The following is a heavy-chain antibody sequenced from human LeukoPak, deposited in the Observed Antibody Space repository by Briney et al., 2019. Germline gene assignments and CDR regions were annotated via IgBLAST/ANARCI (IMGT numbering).Heavy chain of an antibody. J-gene: IGHJ3*02. CDR3: AKDRDCGDYGVDAFDI. Sequence: PGGSLRPSCAASGFTFSSYAMSWVRQAPGKGLEWVSAISGSGGSTYYADSAKGRFTISRDNSKNTLYLQMNSLRAEDTAVYYCAKDRDCGDYGVDAFDIWGQGTMVTVSS. D-gene: IGHD4-17*01. CDR2: ISGSGGST. V-gene: IGHV3-23*01. CDR1: GFTFSSYA.